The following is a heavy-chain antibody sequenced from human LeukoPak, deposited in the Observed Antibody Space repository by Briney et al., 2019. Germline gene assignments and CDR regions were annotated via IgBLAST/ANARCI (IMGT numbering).Heavy chain of an antibody. V-gene: IGHV3-13*01. J-gene: IGHJ4*02. CDR1: GFTFSSYD. CDR3: ARARYYYDSSGYYYFDY. CDR2: IGTAGDT. Sequence: GGSLRLSCAASGFTFSSYDMHWVRQATGKGLEWVSAIGTAGDTYYPGSVKGRFTISRENAKNSLYLQMNSLRAGDTAVYYYARARYYYDSSGYYYFDYWGQGTLVTVSS. D-gene: IGHD3-22*01.